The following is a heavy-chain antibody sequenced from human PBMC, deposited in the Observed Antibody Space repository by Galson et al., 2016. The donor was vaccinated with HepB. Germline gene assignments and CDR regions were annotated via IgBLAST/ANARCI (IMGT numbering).Heavy chain of an antibody. J-gene: IGHJ4*02. V-gene: IGHV4-39*01. D-gene: IGHD6-6*01. Sequence: SETLSLTCAVSGGSLSSSTYYWGWIRQPPGKGLEWIGTMYSSGRTFYNPSLKSRVTITMDRSKNQFSLKLTSVTAADRGVYDCASIYEREYFDYWGQRALVTVSS. CDR2: MYSSGRT. CDR3: ASIYEREYFDY. CDR1: GGSLSSSTYY.